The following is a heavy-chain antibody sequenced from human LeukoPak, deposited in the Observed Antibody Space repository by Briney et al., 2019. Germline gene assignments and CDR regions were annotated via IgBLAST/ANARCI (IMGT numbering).Heavy chain of an antibody. Sequence: SVTVSCKASGGTFSSYAISWVRQAPGQGLEWMGGIIPIFGTANYAQKFQGRVTIIADESTSTAYMELSSLRSEDTAVYYCARLDEYRSSSRYYGMDVWGQGTTVTVSS. J-gene: IGHJ6*02. CDR3: ARLDEYRSSSRYYGMDV. V-gene: IGHV1-69*13. CDR2: IIPIFGTA. CDR1: GGTFSSYA. D-gene: IGHD6-6*01.